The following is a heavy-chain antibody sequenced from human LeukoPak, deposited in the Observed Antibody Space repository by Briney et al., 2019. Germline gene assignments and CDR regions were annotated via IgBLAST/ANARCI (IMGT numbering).Heavy chain of an antibody. J-gene: IGHJ4*02. CDR1: GFTFSSYG. CDR3: ARARERYSSSWYPGY. CDR2: ISGSGGST. Sequence: GGTLRLSCAASGFTFSSYGMSWVRQAPGKGLEWVSAISGSGGSTYYADSVKGRFTISRDNSKNTLYLQMNSLRAEDTAVYYCARARERYSSSWYPGYWGQGTLVTVSS. V-gene: IGHV3-23*01. D-gene: IGHD6-13*01.